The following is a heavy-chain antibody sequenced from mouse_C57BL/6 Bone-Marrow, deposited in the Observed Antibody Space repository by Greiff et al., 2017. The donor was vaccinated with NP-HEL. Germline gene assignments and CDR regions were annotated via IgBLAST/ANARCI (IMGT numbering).Heavy chain of an antibody. J-gene: IGHJ2*01. CDR1: GFTFSSYG. CDR2: ISSGGSYT. D-gene: IGHD1-1*01. Sequence: EVMLVESGGDLVKPGGSLKLSCAASGFTFSSYGMSWVRQTPDKRLEWVATISSGGSYTYYPDSVKGRFTISRDNAKNTRYLQMSSLKSEDTAMYDCARHYCSNYFDYWGQGTTLTVSS. CDR3: ARHYCSNYFDY. V-gene: IGHV5-6*02.